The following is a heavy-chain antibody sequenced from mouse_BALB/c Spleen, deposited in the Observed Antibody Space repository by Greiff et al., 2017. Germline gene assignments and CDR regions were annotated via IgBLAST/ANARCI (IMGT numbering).Heavy chain of an antibody. CDR3: ARRDGNSWFAY. CDR2: ISSGSSTI. Sequence: EVNVVESGGGLVQPGGSRKLSCAASGFTFSSFGMHWVRQAPEKGLEWVAYISSGSSTIYYADTVKGRFTISRDNPKNTLFLQMTSLRSEDTAMYYCARRDGNSWFAYWGQGTLVTVSA. V-gene: IGHV5-17*02. CDR1: GFTFSSFG. J-gene: IGHJ3*01. D-gene: IGHD2-1*01.